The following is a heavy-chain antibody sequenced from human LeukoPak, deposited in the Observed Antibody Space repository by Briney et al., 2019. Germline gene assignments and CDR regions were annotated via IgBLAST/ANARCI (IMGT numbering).Heavy chain of an antibody. J-gene: IGHJ6*03. Sequence: TGGSLRLSCAASGFTFSSYGMSWVRQAPGKGLEWVSAISGSGGSTYYADSVKGRFTISRDNSKNTLYLQMNSLRAEDTAVYYCAKGSSGLNYYYYYYMDVWGKGTTVTISS. CDR3: AKGSSGLNYYYYYYMDV. CDR1: GFTFSSYG. CDR2: ISGSGGST. V-gene: IGHV3-23*01. D-gene: IGHD3-22*01.